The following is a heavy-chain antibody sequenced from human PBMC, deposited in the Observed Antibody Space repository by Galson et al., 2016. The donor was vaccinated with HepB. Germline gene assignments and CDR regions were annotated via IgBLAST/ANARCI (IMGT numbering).Heavy chain of an antibody. CDR2: IYSGGST. CDR3: TRDGWTSNWFGY. D-gene: IGHD6-19*01. Sequence: VRQAPGKGLEWVSIIYSGGSTYYADSVKGRFSISRDNSKNTLYLQMDSLRVEDTAVYYCTRDGWTSNWFGYWGQGTLVTVSS. V-gene: IGHV3-53*05. J-gene: IGHJ5*01.